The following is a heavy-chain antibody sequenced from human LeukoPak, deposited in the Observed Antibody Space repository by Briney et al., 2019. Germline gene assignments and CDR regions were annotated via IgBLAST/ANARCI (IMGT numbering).Heavy chain of an antibody. Sequence: PSETLSLTCTVSGGSIYSYYWSWIRQPAGKGLEWIGRMYSSGSTNYNPSLKSRVSMSVDTSKNQFSLNLTSVTAADTAVYYCARGGKATVVTMWGQGVLVTVSS. CDR1: GGSIYSYY. CDR3: ARGGKATVVTM. CDR2: MYSSGST. V-gene: IGHV4-4*07. J-gene: IGHJ4*02. D-gene: IGHD4-23*01.